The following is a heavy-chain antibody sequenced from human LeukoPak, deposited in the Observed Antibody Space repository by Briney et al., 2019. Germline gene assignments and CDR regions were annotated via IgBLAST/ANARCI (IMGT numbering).Heavy chain of an antibody. J-gene: IGHJ6*03. Sequence: SVKVSCKASGGTFSSYAISWVRQAPGQGLEWMGGIIPIFGTANYAQKFQGRVTITTDESTSTAYMELSSLRSEDTAVYYCARRSGSGSLISYMDAWGKGTTVTVSS. CDR1: GGTFSSYA. CDR3: ARRSGSGSLISYMDA. D-gene: IGHD3-10*01. V-gene: IGHV1-69*05. CDR2: IIPIFGTA.